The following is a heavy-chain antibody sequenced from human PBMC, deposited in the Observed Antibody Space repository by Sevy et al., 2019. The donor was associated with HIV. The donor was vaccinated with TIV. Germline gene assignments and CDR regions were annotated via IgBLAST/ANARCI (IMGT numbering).Heavy chain of an antibody. CDR2: ISHDGSHK. CDR3: AKDLRPNVRYNELWSGSSGMDV. CDR1: GFTFRTYG. D-gene: IGHD3-3*01. V-gene: IGHV3-30*18. Sequence: GGSLRLSCVASGFTFRTYGIHWVRQAPGKGLEWVAVISHDGSHKYNADSVKGRFIISRENSKNALYLQMSSLRVDDTAVYYCAKDLRPNVRYNELWSGSSGMDVWGQGTTVTVSS. J-gene: IGHJ6*02.